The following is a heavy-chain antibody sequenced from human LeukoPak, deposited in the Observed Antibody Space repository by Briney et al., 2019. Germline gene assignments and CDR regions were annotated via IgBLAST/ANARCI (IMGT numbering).Heavy chain of an antibody. Sequence: GSVKVSCKASGYTFTSYGISWVRQAPGQGLEWMGGISVYNGNTNYAQKLQGRVTMTTDTSTSTAYMELRSLRSEDMAVYYCARGTGHYPYHVDVCGKGTTVTLSS. V-gene: IGHV1-18*03. CDR2: ISVYNGNT. J-gene: IGHJ6*03. CDR1: GYTFTSYG. D-gene: IGHD4-17*01. CDR3: ARGTGHYPYHVDV.